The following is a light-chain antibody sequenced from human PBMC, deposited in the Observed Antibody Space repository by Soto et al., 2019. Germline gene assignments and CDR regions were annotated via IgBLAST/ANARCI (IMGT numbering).Light chain of an antibody. CDR3: ISYTDRQSYL. J-gene: IGLJ1*01. V-gene: IGLV2-11*01. CDR2: AVS. CDR1: SSDVGGYNY. Sequence: QSALAQPRSVSGSPGQAVTISCTGTSSDVGGYNYVAWYQQFPGKSPKLMIYAVSDRPSGVSDRFSGSKSGITASLIISGLQTEDEADYYCISYTDRQSYLFGTGTKLTVL.